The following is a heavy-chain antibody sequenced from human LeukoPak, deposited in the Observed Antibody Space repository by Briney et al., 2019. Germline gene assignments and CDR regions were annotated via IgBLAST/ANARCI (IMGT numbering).Heavy chain of an antibody. D-gene: IGHD1-26*01. V-gene: IGHV4-59*08. J-gene: IGHJ4*02. CDR1: GGSISNYY. Sequence: PSETLSLTSTVSGGSISNYYWSWIRQPPGKGLEWIGHIYYSGSTNYNPPLKSRVTISVDASKNQFSLKLSSVTAADTAVYYCAGGGSYLRYYFDHWGQGTLVTVSS. CDR2: IYYSGST. CDR3: AGGGSYLRYYFDH.